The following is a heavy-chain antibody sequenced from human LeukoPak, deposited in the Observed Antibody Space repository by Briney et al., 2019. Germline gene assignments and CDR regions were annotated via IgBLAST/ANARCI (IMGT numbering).Heavy chain of an antibody. V-gene: IGHV3-48*02. Sequence: GGSLRLSCVASGFSVSSYSMNWVRQAPGKGLEYVSFSGRTGATYYADTVKGRFTISRDNAKNSLSLQMDSLRDDDTAVYFCARENPFDGSGPDYWGQGTLVTVS. J-gene: IGHJ4*02. CDR3: ARENPFDGSGPDY. D-gene: IGHD3-22*01. CDR2: SGRTGAT. CDR1: GFSVSSYS.